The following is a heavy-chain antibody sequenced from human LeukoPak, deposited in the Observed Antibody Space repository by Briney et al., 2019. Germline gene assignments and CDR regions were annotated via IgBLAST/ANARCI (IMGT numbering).Heavy chain of an antibody. Sequence: GGSLRLSCAASGFTFSSYSMNWVRQAPGKGLEWVSSISSSSYIYYADSVKGRFTISRDNAKNSLYLQMNSLRAEDTAVYYCARDRASYSGSILYYFDYWGQGTLVTVSS. CDR3: ARDRASYSGSILYYFDY. V-gene: IGHV3-21*01. CDR1: GFTFSSYS. J-gene: IGHJ4*02. D-gene: IGHD1-26*01. CDR2: ISSSSYI.